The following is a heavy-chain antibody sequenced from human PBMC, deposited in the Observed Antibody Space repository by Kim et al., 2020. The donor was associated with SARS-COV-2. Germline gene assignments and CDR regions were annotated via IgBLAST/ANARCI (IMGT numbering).Heavy chain of an antibody. CDR1: GYIFTTYY. Sequence: ASVKVSCKASGYIFTTYYIHWVRHVPGRGLEWMGRINLASGGTNYPRKFQDRVSMTSDTSIGTAYLEVTSLNYDDAAVYYCVRGYDYGDYFYAFDIWGQGTKISVSS. J-gene: IGHJ3*02. CDR2: INLASGGT. V-gene: IGHV1-2*06. CDR3: VRGYDYGDYFYAFDI. D-gene: IGHD4-17*01.